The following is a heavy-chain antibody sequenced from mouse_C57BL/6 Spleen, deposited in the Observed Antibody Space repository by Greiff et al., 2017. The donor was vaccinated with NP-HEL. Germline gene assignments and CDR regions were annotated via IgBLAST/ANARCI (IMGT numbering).Heavy chain of an antibody. Sequence: DVHLVESGGDLVKPGGSLKLSCAASGFTFSSYGMSWVRQTPDKRLEWVATISSGGSYTYYPDSVKGRFTISRDNAKNTLYLQMSSLKSEDTAMYYCARQIYYGSSPRYFDVWGTGTTVTVSS. CDR2: ISSGGSYT. CDR1: GFTFSSYG. J-gene: IGHJ1*03. V-gene: IGHV5-6*01. D-gene: IGHD1-1*01. CDR3: ARQIYYGSSPRYFDV.